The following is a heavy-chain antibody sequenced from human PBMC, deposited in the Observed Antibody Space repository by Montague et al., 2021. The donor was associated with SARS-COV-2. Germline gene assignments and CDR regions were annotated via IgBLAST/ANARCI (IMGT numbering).Heavy chain of an antibody. J-gene: IGHJ4*02. CDR1: GDSISHSSYY. V-gene: IGHV4-39*07. CDR3: ARVRQLLVPFDY. Sequence: SETLSLTCTVSGDSISHSSYYWGWIRQPPGKGLEWIGSIYYSGSTYYNPSLKSRVTISVDTSKNQVSLKLNSVTAADTAVYYCARVRQLLVPFDYWGQGTLVTVSS. CDR2: IYYSGST. D-gene: IGHD6-19*01.